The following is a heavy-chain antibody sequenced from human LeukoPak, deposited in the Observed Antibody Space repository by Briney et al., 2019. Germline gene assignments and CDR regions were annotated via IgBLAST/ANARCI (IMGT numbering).Heavy chain of an antibody. CDR3: ARDLGSGTMDY. J-gene: IGHJ4*02. CDR1: GYTFTSYY. D-gene: IGHD1-14*01. Sequence: ASVKVSCKASGYTFTSYYMHWVRQAPGQGLEWMGLINPSGGSTSYAQKFQGRVTMTRDTSTSTVYMELSSLRSEDTAVYYCARDLGSGTMDYWVQGTLVTFSS. CDR2: INPSGGST. V-gene: IGHV1-46*01.